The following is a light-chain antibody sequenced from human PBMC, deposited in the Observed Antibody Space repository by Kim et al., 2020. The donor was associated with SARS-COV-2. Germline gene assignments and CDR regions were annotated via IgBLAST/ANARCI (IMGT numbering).Light chain of an antibody. CDR2: DAS. CDR3: IPRSSVPPST. V-gene: IGKV3-11*01. CDR1: QSVSSY. Sequence: EIVLTQSPATLSLSPGERATLSCRASQSVSSYLAWYQQKPGQAPRLLIHDASNRATGIPARFSGSGSGTDFTLTISSLEPEDFAVYYCIPRSSVPPSTFFPGGRLG. J-gene: IGKJ5*01.